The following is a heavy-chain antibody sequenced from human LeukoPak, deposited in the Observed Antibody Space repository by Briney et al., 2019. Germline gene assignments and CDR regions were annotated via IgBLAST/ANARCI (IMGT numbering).Heavy chain of an antibody. Sequence: PSETLSLTCGVYGASLSNYYWSWIRQSPGKGLEWIGQIHHSVGANYNPSLRSRVTISMDTSKNQSSLNLSSVTAADTAVYYCAKHGSFHFDFWGQGTLVTVSS. CDR3: AKHGSFHFDF. D-gene: IGHD3-10*01. CDR2: IHHSVGA. CDR1: GASLSNYY. J-gene: IGHJ4*02. V-gene: IGHV4-34*01.